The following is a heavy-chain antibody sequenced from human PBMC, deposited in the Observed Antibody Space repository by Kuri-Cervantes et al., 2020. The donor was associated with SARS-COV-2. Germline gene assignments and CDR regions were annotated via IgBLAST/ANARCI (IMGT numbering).Heavy chain of an antibody. CDR1: GGSISSGSYY. CDR3: ARHGTGYDFWSGYYGEDY. J-gene: IGHJ4*02. CDR2: IYTSGST. Sequence: SETLSLTCTVSGGSISSGSYYWSWIRQPAGKGLEWIGHIYTSGSTNYNPSLKSRVTISVDTSKNQFSLKLSSVTAADTAVYYCARHGTGYDFWSGYYGEDYRGQGTLVTVSS. D-gene: IGHD3-3*01. V-gene: IGHV4-61*09.